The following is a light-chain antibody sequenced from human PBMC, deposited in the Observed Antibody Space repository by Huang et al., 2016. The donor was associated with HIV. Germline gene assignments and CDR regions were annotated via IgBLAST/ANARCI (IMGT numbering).Light chain of an antibody. CDR2: AAS. V-gene: IGKV3-11*01. J-gene: IGKJ3*01. Sequence: EIVLTQSPATLSLSPGERATLSCRASQSVSTYLAWYQQKPGHGPRLLIYAASNRATGIPARFSGSGSGTDFTLTISSLEPEDSAVYYCQPGREFTFGPGTKVDIK. CDR1: QSVSTY. CDR3: QPGREFT.